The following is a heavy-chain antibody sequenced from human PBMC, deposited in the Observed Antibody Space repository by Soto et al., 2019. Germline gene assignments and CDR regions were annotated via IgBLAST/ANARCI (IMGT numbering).Heavy chain of an antibody. CDR1: GYTFTTYC. Sequence: ASVKVSCKASGYTFTTYCMHWVRQAPGQGLEWMGWINAGNGNAKYSQQFQGRVTITRDTSASTAYMELTSLTSEDTAVYYCAREVPRRNWFDPWGQGTLVTVSS. D-gene: IGHD3-10*01. J-gene: IGHJ5*02. V-gene: IGHV1-3*01. CDR3: AREVPRRNWFDP. CDR2: INAGNGNA.